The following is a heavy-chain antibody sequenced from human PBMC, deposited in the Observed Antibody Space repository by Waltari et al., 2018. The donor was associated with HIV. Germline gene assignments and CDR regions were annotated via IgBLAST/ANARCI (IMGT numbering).Heavy chain of an antibody. CDR2: ITASGDGT. J-gene: IGHJ2*01. Sequence: EVQLLESGGGLVQPGGSLRLSCAASGFTFSGYGMNWVRQTPGQGLEWVSSITASGDGTTYADSVQGRFAISRDNSRNTLYLQMNSLRAEDTALYYCARRAATTTVYWYFGLWGRGTLVTVSS. V-gene: IGHV3-23*01. CDR1: GFTFSGYG. CDR3: ARRAATTTVYWYFGL. D-gene: IGHD4-17*01.